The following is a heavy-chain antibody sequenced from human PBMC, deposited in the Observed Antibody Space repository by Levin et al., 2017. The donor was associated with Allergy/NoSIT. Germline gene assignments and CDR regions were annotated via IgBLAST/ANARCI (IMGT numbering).Heavy chain of an antibody. CDR1: GGSTSSSSYY. CDR2: SYYSGST. D-gene: IGHD6-19*01. Sequence: SETLSLTCTVSGGSTSSSSYYWGWIRQPPGKGLEWIGSSYYSGSTYYNPSLKSRVTISVDTSKNQFSLKLSSVTAADTAVYYCARMTRYSTGWSHYWYFDLWGRGTLVTVSS. CDR3: ARMTRYSTGWSHYWYFDL. V-gene: IGHV4-39*01. J-gene: IGHJ2*01.